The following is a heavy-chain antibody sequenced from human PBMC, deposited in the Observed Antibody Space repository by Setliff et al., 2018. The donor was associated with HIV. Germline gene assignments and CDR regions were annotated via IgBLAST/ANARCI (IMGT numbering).Heavy chain of an antibody. Sequence: SETLSLTCTVSGGSISSHYWSWIRQPPGKGLEWIGYIYFTGSTYYNPSLKRRVTISVDTSKNQFSLKLSSVTAADTAVYYCARQKRGVDAFDIWGQGTMVTVSS. CDR2: IYFTGST. V-gene: IGHV4-59*08. D-gene: IGHD3-10*01. CDR3: ARQKRGVDAFDI. CDR1: GGSISSHY. J-gene: IGHJ3*02.